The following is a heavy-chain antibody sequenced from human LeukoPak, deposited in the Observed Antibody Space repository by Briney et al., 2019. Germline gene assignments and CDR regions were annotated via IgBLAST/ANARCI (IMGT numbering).Heavy chain of an antibody. D-gene: IGHD1-26*01. V-gene: IGHV3-33*01. CDR3: ARGSIVGAWYFDY. J-gene: IGHJ4*02. CDR2: IWYDGSKE. CDR1: GFTFSDFG. Sequence: GRSLRLACAASGFTFSDFGMHWVRQAPGKGLEWVAMIWYDGSKEYYMESVKGRFTISRDNSKNTLHLQMISLRAEDTALYYCARGSIVGAWYFDYWGQGSLVTVSS.